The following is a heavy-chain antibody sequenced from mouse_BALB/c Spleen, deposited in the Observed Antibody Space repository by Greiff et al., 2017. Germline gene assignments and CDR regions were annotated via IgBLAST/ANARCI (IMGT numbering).Heavy chain of an antibody. CDR2: IYPSDSYT. Sequence: VQLQQPGAELVRPGASVKLSCKASGYTFTSYWINWVKQRPGQGLEWIGNIYPSDSYTNYNQKFKDKATLTVDKSSSTAYMQLSSPTSEDSAVYYCTRNEGYYWGQGATLTVSS. J-gene: IGHJ2*01. V-gene: IGHV1-69*02. D-gene: IGHD3-3*01. CDR1: GYTFTSYW. CDR3: TRNEGYY.